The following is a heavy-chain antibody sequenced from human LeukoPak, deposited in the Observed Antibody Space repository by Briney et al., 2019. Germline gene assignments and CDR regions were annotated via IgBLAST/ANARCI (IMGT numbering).Heavy chain of an antibody. CDR2: INHSGST. V-gene: IGHV4-39*07. D-gene: IGHD3-10*01. CDR3: AESSGSSVFDY. Sequence: SETLSLTCTVSGGSTSSSDHYWDWVRQPPGKGLEWIGEINHSGSTNYNPSLKSRVTISVDTSKNQFSLKLSSVTAADTAVYYCAESSGSSVFDYWGQGTLVTVSS. J-gene: IGHJ4*02. CDR1: GGSTSSSDHY.